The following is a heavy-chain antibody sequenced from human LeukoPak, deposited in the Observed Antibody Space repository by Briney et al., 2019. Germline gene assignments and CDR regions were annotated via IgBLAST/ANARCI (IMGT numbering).Heavy chain of an antibody. D-gene: IGHD3-10*01. V-gene: IGHV3-23*01. CDR3: ARGGYYGSGTYYSPTSPH. Sequence: GGSLRLSCATSGFTFSSYGMTWIRQAPGKGLEWVSSISGSGDNTYYADSVKCRFTFSRDNSKDTLYLQMNSLRAEDTAVYYCARGGYYGSGTYYSPTSPHWGQGTLVTVSS. CDR2: ISGSGDNT. CDR1: GFTFSSYG. J-gene: IGHJ4*02.